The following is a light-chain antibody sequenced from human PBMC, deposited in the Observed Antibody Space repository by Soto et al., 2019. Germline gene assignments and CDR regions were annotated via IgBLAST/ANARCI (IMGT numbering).Light chain of an antibody. CDR3: QQYNTFWT. V-gene: IGKV1-5*01. CDR1: KNINTW. CDR2: DAS. J-gene: IGKJ4*02. Sequence: DIQMTQSPSTLSASVGDRVTITCRASKNINTWVAWYQQKPGKAPKLLIYDASSLGSGVPSGVNGSGSWTEFTLANSSLQTDDLATYYGQQYNTFWTFGRGTKVEIK.